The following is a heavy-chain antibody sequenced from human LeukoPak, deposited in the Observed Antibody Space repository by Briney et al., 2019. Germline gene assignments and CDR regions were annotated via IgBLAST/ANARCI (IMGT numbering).Heavy chain of an antibody. D-gene: IGHD3-9*01. J-gene: IGHJ4*02. CDR3: ARDQAATNTQVRFCLD. V-gene: IGHV1-18*01. CDR2: ISAYNGNT. CDR1: GGTFSSYA. Sequence: ASVKVSRKASGGTFSSYAISWVRQAPGQGLEWMGWISAYNGNTNFAQKLQGRVTMTTDTSTSTAYMDLRSLRSDDTAVYYCARDQAATNTQVRFCLDWGQGTLVTVSS.